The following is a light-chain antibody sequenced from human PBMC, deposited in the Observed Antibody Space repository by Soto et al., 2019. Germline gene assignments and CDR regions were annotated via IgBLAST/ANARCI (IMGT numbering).Light chain of an antibody. Sequence: DIQMTQSPSSLSASVGDRVTITCQASQDISNYLNWYQQKPGKAPKLLIYDASNLETGVPSRFSGSGSGTDFTFTISSLQPEDIATYYCQQYDNLPREYTFGQGTNLEIK. V-gene: IGKV1-33*01. J-gene: IGKJ2*01. CDR2: DAS. CDR3: QQYDNLPREYT. CDR1: QDISNY.